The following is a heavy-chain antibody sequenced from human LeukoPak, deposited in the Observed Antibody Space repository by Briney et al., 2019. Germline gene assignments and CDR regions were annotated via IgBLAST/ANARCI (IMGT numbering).Heavy chain of an antibody. D-gene: IGHD3-10*01. Sequence: SETLSLTCAVYGGSFSGYYWSWIRQPPGKGLEWIGEINHSGSTNYNPSLKSRVTISVDTSKNQFSLKLSSVTAADTAVYYCARDNGSGSYYTFWFDPWGQGTLVTVSS. CDR1: GGSFSGYY. J-gene: IGHJ5*02. V-gene: IGHV4-34*01. CDR3: ARDNGSGSYYTFWFDP. CDR2: INHSGST.